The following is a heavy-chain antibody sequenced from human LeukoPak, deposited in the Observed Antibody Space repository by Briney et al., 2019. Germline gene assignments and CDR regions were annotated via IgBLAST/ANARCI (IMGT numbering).Heavy chain of an antibody. J-gene: IGHJ4*02. Sequence: PGGSLRLSCAASGFSFSSFSMNWVRQAPGKGLEWVSYISGGSSFTYYVDSVKGRFTISRDNAKNSLYLQMNSLRAEDTAVYYCAKDSGLYSGSWPYYFDYWGQGTLVTVSS. CDR3: AKDSGLYSGSWPYYFDY. CDR1: GFSFSSFS. D-gene: IGHD6-13*01. V-gene: IGHV3-21*01. CDR2: ISGGSSFT.